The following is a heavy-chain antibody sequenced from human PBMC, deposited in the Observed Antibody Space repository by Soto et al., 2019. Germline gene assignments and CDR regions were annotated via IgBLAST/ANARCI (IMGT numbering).Heavy chain of an antibody. CDR2: IDTSGNT. Sequence: PQETLSLTSTVSVDAITAYYWSWIRQPAGKGLEWIGRIDTSGNTNYNPSLKSRVTMSVDTSKKHFSLKLTPVTAADTALHYSATYSNNSFQTEGMDVWGQGTTVT. CDR3: ATYSNNSFQTEGMDV. J-gene: IGHJ6*02. CDR1: VDAITAYY. D-gene: IGHD6-13*01. V-gene: IGHV4-4*07.